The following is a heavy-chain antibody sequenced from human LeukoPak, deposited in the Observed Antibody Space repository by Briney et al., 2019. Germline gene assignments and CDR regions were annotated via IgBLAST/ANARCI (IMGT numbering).Heavy chain of an antibody. CDR2: IYYSGST. D-gene: IGHD6-19*01. CDR3: ASDSSGWGSLFDH. J-gene: IGHJ4*02. Sequence: SETLSLTCTVSGGSISSSSYYWGWIRQPPGKGLEWIGSIYYSGSTYYNPSLKSRVTISVDTSKNQFSLKLSSVTAADTAVYYCASDSSGWGSLFDHWGQGTLVTVSS. CDR1: GGSISSSSYY. V-gene: IGHV4-39*07.